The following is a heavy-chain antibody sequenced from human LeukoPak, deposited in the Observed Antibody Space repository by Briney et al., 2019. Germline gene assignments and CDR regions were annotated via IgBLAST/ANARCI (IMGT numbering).Heavy chain of an antibody. CDR3: ARNAPVDYDFWSGFRANWFDP. Sequence: SETLSLTCTVSGGSISSYYWSWIRQPPGKGLEWIGYIYYSGSTNYSPSLKSRVTISVDTSKNQFSLKLSSVTAADTAVYYCARNAPVDYDFWSGFRANWFDPWGQGTLVTVSS. J-gene: IGHJ5*02. D-gene: IGHD3-3*01. V-gene: IGHV4-59*01. CDR2: IYYSGST. CDR1: GGSISSYY.